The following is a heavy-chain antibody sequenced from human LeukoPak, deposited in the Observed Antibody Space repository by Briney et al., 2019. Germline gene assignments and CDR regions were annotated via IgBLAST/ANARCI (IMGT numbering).Heavy chain of an antibody. CDR2: INHSGST. Sequence: SETLSLTCAVYGGSFSGYYWSWIRQPPGKGLEWIGEINHSGSTNYNPSLKSRVTISVDTSKHQFSLKLSSVTAADTAVYYCARGGVYSSSWYKYNWFDPWGQGTLVTVSS. J-gene: IGHJ5*02. CDR1: GGSFSGYY. V-gene: IGHV4-34*01. D-gene: IGHD6-13*01. CDR3: ARGGVYSSSWYKYNWFDP.